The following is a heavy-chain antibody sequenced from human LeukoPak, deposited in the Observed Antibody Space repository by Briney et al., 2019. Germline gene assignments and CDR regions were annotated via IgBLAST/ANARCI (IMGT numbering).Heavy chain of an antibody. V-gene: IGHV4-39*01. D-gene: IGHD3-3*01. CDR1: GGSISSSSYY. CDR3: ARHYLTIFGVVSATHFDY. J-gene: IGHJ4*02. CDR2: IYYSGSP. Sequence: PSETLSLTCTVSGGSISSSSYYWGWIRQPPGKGLERIGSIYYSGSPHHNPSLKSRVTISVDTSKIQFSLKLSSVTAADTAVYYCARHYLTIFGVVSATHFDYWGQGTLVTVSS.